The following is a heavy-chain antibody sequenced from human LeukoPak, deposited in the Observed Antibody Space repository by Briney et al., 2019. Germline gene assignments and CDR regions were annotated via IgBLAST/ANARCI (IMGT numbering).Heavy chain of an antibody. Sequence: GGSLRLSCAASGFTLSSNYMSWVRQAPGKGLEWMAFIRSDGSNKYYADSVKGRFTISRDNSKNTLYLQMNSLRAEDTAVYYCARILDSAWGELGYWGQGTLVTVSS. V-gene: IGHV3-30*02. CDR2: IRSDGSNK. CDR1: GFTLSSNY. D-gene: IGHD6-19*01. J-gene: IGHJ4*02. CDR3: ARILDSAWGELGY.